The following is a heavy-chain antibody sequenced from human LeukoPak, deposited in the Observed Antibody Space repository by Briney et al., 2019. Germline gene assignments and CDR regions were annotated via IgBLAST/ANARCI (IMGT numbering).Heavy chain of an antibody. Sequence: PGGSLRLSCAASGFTFTTFSMTWVRQAPGRGREWVARIKEDGSNIHYVDSVKGRFTISRDNAKNSVYLQMNSLRVEDTAVYYCARERWYLDYWGQGTLVTVSS. CDR1: GFTFTTFS. V-gene: IGHV3-7*05. D-gene: IGHD4-23*01. J-gene: IGHJ4*02. CDR3: ARERWYLDY. CDR2: IKEDGSNI.